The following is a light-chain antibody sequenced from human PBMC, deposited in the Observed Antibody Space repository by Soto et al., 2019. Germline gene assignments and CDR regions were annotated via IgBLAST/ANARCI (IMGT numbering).Light chain of an antibody. CDR3: YQFYAAPLA. Sequence: DIVMNQSPDPLAVSLGERATINCKSSRIVLYTSNNLNYLVWLQQKPGQPXKVLLSWAYNRESGVTDRFSGSGSGTDFTLTITSVQAEDVAVYHCYQFYAAPLAFGQVTRLEIK. J-gene: IGKJ5*01. CDR2: WAY. V-gene: IGKV4-1*01. CDR1: RIVLYTSNNLNY.